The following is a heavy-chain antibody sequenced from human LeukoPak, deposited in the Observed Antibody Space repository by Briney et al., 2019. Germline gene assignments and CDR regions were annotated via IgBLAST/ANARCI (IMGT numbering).Heavy chain of an antibody. CDR3: ARLAVAGDYDHFYFYMDV. J-gene: IGHJ6*03. D-gene: IGHD6-19*01. CDR1: GGSISSHH. Sequence: PSETLSLTCSVSGGSISSHHWTWMRQPPGKGLEWIGYISYSGITNYNPSLKSRVSISVDTSMYQHSLKVNSVTTADTAVYYCARLAVAGDYDHFYFYMDVWGKGTTVTVSS. CDR2: ISYSGIT. V-gene: IGHV4-59*11.